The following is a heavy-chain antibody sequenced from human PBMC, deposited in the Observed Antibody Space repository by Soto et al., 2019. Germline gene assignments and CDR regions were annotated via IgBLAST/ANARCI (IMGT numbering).Heavy chain of an antibody. CDR1: GGSISSSNW. Sequence: PSETLSLTCAVSGGSISSSNWWSWVRQPPGKGLEWIVEIYHSGSTNYNPSLKSRVTISLDKSKNQFSLNLSSVTAADMAVYYCARWPYSSSWYGTYYYGMDVWGQGTTVT. CDR3: ARWPYSSSWYGTYYYGMDV. J-gene: IGHJ6*02. V-gene: IGHV4-4*02. CDR2: IYHSGST. D-gene: IGHD6-13*01.